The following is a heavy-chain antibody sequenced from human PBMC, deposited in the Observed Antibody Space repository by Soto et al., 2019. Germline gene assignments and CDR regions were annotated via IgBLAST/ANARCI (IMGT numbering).Heavy chain of an antibody. V-gene: IGHV1-3*05. CDR1: GYTFTDYA. Sequence: QVQLVQSGAEEKTPGASVKVSCKASGYTFTDYAIHWVRQAPGQRLEWMGWINAGNGNTKSSQKFQGRVTITRDTSARTAYMELSSLRSEDTAVYYCAGSAVSPFGGLIGPFDYWGQGNLVTVSS. J-gene: IGHJ4*02. CDR2: INAGNGNT. D-gene: IGHD3-16*02. CDR3: AGSAVSPFGGLIGPFDY.